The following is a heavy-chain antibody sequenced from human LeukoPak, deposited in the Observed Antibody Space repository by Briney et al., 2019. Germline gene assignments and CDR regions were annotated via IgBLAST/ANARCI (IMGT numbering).Heavy chain of an antibody. J-gene: IGHJ4*02. Sequence: VASVKVSCKASGYTFIDYYIHWVRQAPGQGLEWMGWINPNSGGTNYAQKFQDRVTVTSDTSITTAYMELSRLRSDDTAVYYCARSGSAYCGGDCQSTFDYWGQGTLVTVSS. CDR2: INPNSGGT. CDR3: ARSGSAYCGGDCQSTFDY. D-gene: IGHD2-21*02. V-gene: IGHV1-2*02. CDR1: GYTFIDYY.